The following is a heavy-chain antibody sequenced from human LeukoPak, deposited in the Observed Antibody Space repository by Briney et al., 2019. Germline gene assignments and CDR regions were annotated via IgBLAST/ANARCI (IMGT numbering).Heavy chain of an antibody. J-gene: IGHJ3*02. V-gene: IGHV4-59*01. Sequence: PSETLSLTCTVSGGSISSYYWSWIRQPPGKGLEWIGYIYYSGSTNYNPSLKSRVTISVDTSKNQFSLKLSSVTAADTAVYYCARDFQPLRWAGPRSDAFDIWGQGTMVTVSS. CDR2: IYYSGST. D-gene: IGHD1-26*01. CDR1: GGSISSYY. CDR3: ARDFQPLRWAGPRSDAFDI.